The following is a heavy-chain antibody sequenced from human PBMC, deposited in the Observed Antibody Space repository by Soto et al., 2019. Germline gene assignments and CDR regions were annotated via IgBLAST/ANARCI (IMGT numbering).Heavy chain of an antibody. J-gene: IGHJ3*02. CDR2: IKHDGSDK. V-gene: IGHV3-7*01. Sequence: PGGSLRLSCAASGFTFRSYWMTWVRQAPGKGLEWVANIKHDGSDKFYVDSVKGRFTISRDNAKDSLYPQMNSLRAEDTAVYYCARNHTDSWLDAFDIWGQGTMVTVSS. CDR1: GFTFRSYW. D-gene: IGHD6-13*01. CDR3: ARNHTDSWLDAFDI.